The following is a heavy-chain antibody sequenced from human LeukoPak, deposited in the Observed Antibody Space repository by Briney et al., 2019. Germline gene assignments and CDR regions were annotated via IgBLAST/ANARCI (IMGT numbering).Heavy chain of an antibody. J-gene: IGHJ4*02. CDR1: GFTFSSYS. V-gene: IGHV3-21*01. CDR2: ISSSSSYI. Sequence: GGSLRLSCAASGFTFSSYSMNWVRQAPWKGLEWVSSISSSSSYIYYADSVKGRFTISRDNAKNSLYLQMNSLRAEDTAVYYCAKGPPTIVGAPDYWGQGTLVTVSS. CDR3: AKGPPTIVGAPDY. D-gene: IGHD1-26*01.